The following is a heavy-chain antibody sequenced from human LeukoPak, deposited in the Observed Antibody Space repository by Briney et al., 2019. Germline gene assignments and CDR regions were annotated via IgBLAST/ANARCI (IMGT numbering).Heavy chain of an antibody. CDR2: INHSGST. V-gene: IGHV4-34*01. J-gene: IGHJ5*02. D-gene: IGHD6-13*01. CDR3: ARGRAAGEGNWFDP. CDR1: GGSFSGYY. Sequence: PSETLSLTCAVYGGSFSGYYWSWIRQPPGKGLEWIGEINHSGSTNYNPSLKSRVTISVDTSKNQFSLKLSSVTAADTAVYYCARGRAAGEGNWFDPWGQGTLVTVSS.